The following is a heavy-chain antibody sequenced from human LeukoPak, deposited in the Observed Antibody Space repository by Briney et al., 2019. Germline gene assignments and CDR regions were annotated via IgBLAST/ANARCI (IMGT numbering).Heavy chain of an antibody. CDR1: GASLNISY. J-gene: IGHJ4*02. Sequence: SETLSLICTVSGASLNISYWSWIRQPPGKGLEWIGYIYYSGSTYYNPSLKSRVTISVDTSKNQFSLKLSSVTAADTAVYYCARTNYYGSSGYYSGDYWGQGTLVTVSS. CDR3: ARTNYYGSSGYYSGDY. D-gene: IGHD3-22*01. CDR2: IYYSGST. V-gene: IGHV4-59*08.